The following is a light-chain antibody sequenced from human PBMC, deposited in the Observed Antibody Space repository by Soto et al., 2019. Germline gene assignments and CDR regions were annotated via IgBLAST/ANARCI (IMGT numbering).Light chain of an antibody. Sequence: QSALTQPRSVSGSPGQSVAISCAGTSSDVGGYNYVSWYQQHPGKAPKLMIYDVTKRPSGVPDRFSGSKSGNTASLTISGLQAEDEAVYYCNSYAGSYTLYVFGTGTKVTVL. CDR2: DVT. CDR1: SSDVGGYNY. J-gene: IGLJ1*01. V-gene: IGLV2-11*01. CDR3: NSYAGSYTLYV.